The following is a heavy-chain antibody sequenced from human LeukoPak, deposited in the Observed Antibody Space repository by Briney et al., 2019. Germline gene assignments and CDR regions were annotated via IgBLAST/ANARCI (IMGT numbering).Heavy chain of an antibody. D-gene: IGHD1-7*01. J-gene: IGHJ4*02. Sequence: ASVKVSCKASGYTFTSYDINWVRQATGQGLEWMGWMNPNSGNTGYAQKFQGRVTMTRSTSISTAYMELSSLRSEDTAVYYCARGRRDWNYSGGKLLDYWGQGTLVTVSS. CDR2: MNPNSGNT. CDR1: GYTFTSYD. V-gene: IGHV1-8*01. CDR3: ARGRRDWNYSGGKLLDY.